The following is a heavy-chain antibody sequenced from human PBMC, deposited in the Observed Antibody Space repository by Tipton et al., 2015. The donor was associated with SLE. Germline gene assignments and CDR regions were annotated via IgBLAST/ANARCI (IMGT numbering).Heavy chain of an antibody. Sequence: TLSLTCAVYGGSFSGYYWSWIRQPPGKGLEWIGYIYTSGSTNYNPSLKSRVTISVDTSKNQFSLKLSSVTAADTAVYYCARGPEQLGEDYWGQGTLVTVSS. CDR3: ARGPEQLGEDY. CDR1: GGSFSGYY. J-gene: IGHJ4*02. V-gene: IGHV4-4*09. D-gene: IGHD6-13*01. CDR2: IYTSGST.